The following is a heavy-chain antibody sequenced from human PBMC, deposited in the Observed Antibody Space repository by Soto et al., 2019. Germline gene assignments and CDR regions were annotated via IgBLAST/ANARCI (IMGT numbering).Heavy chain of an antibody. J-gene: IGHJ5*02. CDR2: IFYSGTT. D-gene: IGHD1-1*01. V-gene: IGHV4-61*01. CDR3: ARNGGYDNSFDP. Sequence: QVQLQESGPGLVKPSETLSLTCTVSGGSVTSGSYYWSWIRQPPGKGLEWIGYIFYSGTTNQNPALASRVTSSAAPSKNQSSLKLRSVTAADTAAYYCARNGGYDNSFDPWGQGILVTVSS. CDR1: GGSVTSGSYY.